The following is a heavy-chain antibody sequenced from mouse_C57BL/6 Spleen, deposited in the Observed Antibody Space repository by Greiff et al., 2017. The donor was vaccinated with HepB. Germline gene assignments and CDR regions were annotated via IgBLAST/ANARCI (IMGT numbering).Heavy chain of an antibody. V-gene: IGHV1-39*01. CDR3: ARGYGAWFAY. Sequence: EVQLQQSGPELVKPGASVKISCKASGYSFTDYNMNWVKQSNGKRLEWIGVINANYGTTSYNQKFKGKATLTVDQSSSTTYMQLDTLTSEASAGYYCARGYGAWFAYWGQGTLVTVSA. D-gene: IGHD1-1*01. CDR2: INANYGTT. J-gene: IGHJ3*01. CDR1: GYSFTDYN.